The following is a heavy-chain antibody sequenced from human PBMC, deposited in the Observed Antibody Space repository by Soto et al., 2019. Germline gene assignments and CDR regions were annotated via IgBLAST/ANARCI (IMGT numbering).Heavy chain of an antibody. CDR2: IYWDDDK. J-gene: IGHJ4*02. CDR3: AHAGDFDLLSFDR. CDR1: GFSLTTTRMG. D-gene: IGHD2-15*01. Sequence: QITLKESGPPLVRPAQPLTLTCAFSGFSLTTTRMGVAWIRQPPGKALEWLALIYWDDDKRYSPSLKNRLTVSKDTSTNRVVLTITNISPDDTGTYFCAHAGDFDLLSFDRWGPGTLFTVSS. V-gene: IGHV2-5*02.